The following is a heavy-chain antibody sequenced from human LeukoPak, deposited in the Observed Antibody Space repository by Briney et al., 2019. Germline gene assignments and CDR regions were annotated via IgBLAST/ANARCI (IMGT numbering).Heavy chain of an antibody. CDR2: ISYDGGNK. V-gene: IGHV3-30*04. CDR1: GFTFNSYA. CDR3: ARATSYYYDSSGMDP. J-gene: IGHJ5*02. D-gene: IGHD3-22*01. Sequence: GGSLRLSCAASGFTFNSYAMHWVRQAPGKGLEWVAVISYDGGNKYYADSVKGRFTLSRDNSKNTLYLRMNSLRAEDTAVYYCARATSYYYDSSGMDPWGQGTLVTVSS.